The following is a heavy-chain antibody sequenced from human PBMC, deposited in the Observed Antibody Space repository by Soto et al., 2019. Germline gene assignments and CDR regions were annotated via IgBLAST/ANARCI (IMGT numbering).Heavy chain of an antibody. CDR2: ISSSSSYI. CDR3: ARVAVMGDLNYYYMDV. V-gene: IGHV3-21*01. D-gene: IGHD2-21*02. J-gene: IGHJ6*03. CDR1: GFTFSSYS. Sequence: GGSLRLSCAASGFTFSSYSMNWVRQAPGKGLEWVSSISSSSSYIYYADSVKGRFTISRDNAKNSLYLQMNSLRAEDTAVYYCARVAVMGDLNYYYMDVWGKGTTVTVSS.